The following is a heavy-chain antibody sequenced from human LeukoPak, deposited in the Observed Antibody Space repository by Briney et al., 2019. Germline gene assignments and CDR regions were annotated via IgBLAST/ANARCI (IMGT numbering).Heavy chain of an antibody. V-gene: IGHV4-39*01. D-gene: IGHD3-16*01. Sequence: PSETLSLTCTVPGGSISSSLYYWGWIRQPPGKGLEWIESINYSGSTYYSPSLKSRLTISIDSSKNQFSLKLSSVTAADTAMYFCARRGIMITFGDWYFDLWGRGTLVTVSS. CDR2: INYSGST. CDR3: ARRGIMITFGDWYFDL. CDR1: GGSISSSLYY. J-gene: IGHJ2*01.